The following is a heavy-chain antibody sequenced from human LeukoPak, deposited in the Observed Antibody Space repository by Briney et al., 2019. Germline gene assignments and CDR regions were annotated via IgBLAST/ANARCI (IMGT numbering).Heavy chain of an antibody. Sequence: GRSLRLSRAASGFTFSSYAMHWVRQAPGKGLEWVAAISYDGSNKYYADSVKGRFTISRENSKNTLYLQMNSLRAEDTAVYYCARDGVATKYYYGMDVWGQGTTVTVSS. V-gene: IGHV3-30-3*01. D-gene: IGHD5-12*01. CDR1: GFTFSSYA. CDR2: ISYDGSNK. CDR3: ARDGVATKYYYGMDV. J-gene: IGHJ6*02.